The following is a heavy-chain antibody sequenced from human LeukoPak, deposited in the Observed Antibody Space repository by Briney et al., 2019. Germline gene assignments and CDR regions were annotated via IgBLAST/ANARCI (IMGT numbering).Heavy chain of an antibody. V-gene: IGHV3-9*03. CDR3: AKDIGGSGWSFDY. CDR2: ISWNSGSI. D-gene: IGHD6-19*01. CDR1: GFIFDYYA. Sequence: GRSLRLSCAASGFIFDYYAMHWVRQAPGKGLEWVSGISWNSGSIGYADSVKGRFTISRDNAKNSLYLQMNSLRAEDMALYYCAKDIGGSGWSFDYWGQGTLVTVSS. J-gene: IGHJ4*02.